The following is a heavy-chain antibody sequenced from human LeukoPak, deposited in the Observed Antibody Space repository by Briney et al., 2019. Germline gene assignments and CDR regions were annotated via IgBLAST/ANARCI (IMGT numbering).Heavy chain of an antibody. D-gene: IGHD6-25*01. CDR3: AKVFAATDFDY. V-gene: IGHV3-30*18. CDR1: GFTFSSYA. CDR2: ISYDGSNK. Sequence: GGSLRLSCAASGFTFSSYAMHWVRQAPGKGLERVAVISYDGSNKYYADSVKGRFTISRDNSKNTLYLQMNSLRAEDTAVYYCAKVFAATDFDYWGRGTLVTVSS. J-gene: IGHJ4*02.